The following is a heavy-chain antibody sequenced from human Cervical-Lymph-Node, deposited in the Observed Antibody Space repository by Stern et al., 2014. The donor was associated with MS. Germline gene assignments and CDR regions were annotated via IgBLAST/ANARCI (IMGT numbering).Heavy chain of an antibody. J-gene: IGHJ6*02. D-gene: IGHD1-26*01. CDR1: GGTFTDYA. CDR2: IIPSFETA. Sequence: VQLEESGTEVKKPGSSVKVSCKASGGTFTDYAVMWVRQAPGQRLEWVGTIIPSFETANYAQNFQGKVTITADKSTTTAYLELSSLRSEDTAIYYCAREIVGSINNMDVWGQGTTVTVSS. CDR3: AREIVGSINNMDV. V-gene: IGHV1-69*06.